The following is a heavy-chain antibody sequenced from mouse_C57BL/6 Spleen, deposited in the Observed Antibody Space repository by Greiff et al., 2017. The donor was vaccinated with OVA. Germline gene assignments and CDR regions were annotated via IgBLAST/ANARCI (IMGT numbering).Heavy chain of an antibody. J-gene: IGHJ1*03. V-gene: IGHV1-26*01. CDR1: GYTFTDYY. Sequence: VQLQQSGPELVKPGASVKISCKASGYTFTDYYMNWVKQSPGKSLEWIGDINPNNGATSYTQKFKGQATFTVDKSSSTVFLQLRSLTSEASEDYCCHYYGSSYDWYFDVWGTGTTVTVSS. CDR3: HYYGSSYDWYFDV. CDR2: INPNNGAT. D-gene: IGHD1-1*01.